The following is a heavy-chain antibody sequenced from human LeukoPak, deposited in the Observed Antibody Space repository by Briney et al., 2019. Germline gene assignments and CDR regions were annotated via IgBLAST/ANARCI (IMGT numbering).Heavy chain of an antibody. V-gene: IGHV4-4*02. Sequence: PSETLSLTCGVSGGSIRNTNWWIWVRQPPGQGLEWIGEISLTGLTHYNPSLESRVTVSLDKSKNQLSLNLTSVTAADTAVYYCSRENGAFSPFGSWGQGTLVTVLS. CDR2: ISLTGLT. CDR3: SRENGAFSPFGS. J-gene: IGHJ4*02. D-gene: IGHD2-8*01. CDR1: GGSIRNTNW.